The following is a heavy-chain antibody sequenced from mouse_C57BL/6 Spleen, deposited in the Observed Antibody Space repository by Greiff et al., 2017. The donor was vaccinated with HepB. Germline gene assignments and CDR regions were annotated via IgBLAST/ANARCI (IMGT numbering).Heavy chain of an antibody. J-gene: IGHJ2*01. CDR3: ARGGRYYYGSSLFDY. Sequence: EVHLVESGGGLVKPGGSLKLSCAASGFTFSDYGMHWVRQAPEKGLEWVAYISSGSSTIYYADTVKGRFTISRDNAKNTLFLQMTSLRSEDTAMYYCARGGRYYYGSSLFDYWGQGTTLTVSS. CDR1: GFTFSDYG. D-gene: IGHD1-1*01. CDR2: ISSGSSTI. V-gene: IGHV5-17*01.